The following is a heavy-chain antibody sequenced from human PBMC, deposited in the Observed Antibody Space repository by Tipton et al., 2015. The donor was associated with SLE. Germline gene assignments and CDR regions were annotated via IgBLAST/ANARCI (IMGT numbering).Heavy chain of an antibody. CDR3: ARVDGDYGDAFDI. J-gene: IGHJ3*02. V-gene: IGHV4-59*11. CDR1: GGSISSHY. Sequence: TLSLTCTVSGGSISSHYWSWIRQPPGKGLDWIGYIYYSGSTNYNPSLKSRVTISVDTSKNQFSLKLSSVTAADTAVYYCARVDGDYGDAFDIWGQGTLVTVSS. D-gene: IGHD4-17*01. CDR2: IYYSGST.